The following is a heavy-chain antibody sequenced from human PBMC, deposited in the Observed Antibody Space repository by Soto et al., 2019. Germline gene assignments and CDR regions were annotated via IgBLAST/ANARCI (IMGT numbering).Heavy chain of an antibody. J-gene: IGHJ4*02. Sequence: SETLSLTCTVSGGSISSYYWSWIRQPPGKGLEWIGYIYYSGSTNYNPSLKSRVTISVDTSKNHFSLKLSSVTAADTAVYYCARQGYCSSTSCYYFDYWGQGTLVTVSS. V-gene: IGHV4-59*08. D-gene: IGHD2-2*01. CDR3: ARQGYCSSTSCYYFDY. CDR1: GGSISSYY. CDR2: IYYSGST.